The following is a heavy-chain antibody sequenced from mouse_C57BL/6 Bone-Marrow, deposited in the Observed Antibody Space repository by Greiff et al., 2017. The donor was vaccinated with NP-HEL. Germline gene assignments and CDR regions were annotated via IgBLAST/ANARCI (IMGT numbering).Heavy chain of an antibody. V-gene: IGHV1-39*01. D-gene: IGHD1-1*01. J-gene: IGHJ1*03. CDR1: GYSFTDYN. CDR3: ARLGYYGSWYFDV. Sequence: LVESGPELVKPGASVKISCKASGYSFTDYNMNWVKPSNGKSLEWIGVINPNYGTTSYNQKFQGKATLTVDQSSSTAYMQLNSLTSEDSAVYYCARLGYYGSWYFDVWGTGTTVTVSS. CDR2: INPNYGTT.